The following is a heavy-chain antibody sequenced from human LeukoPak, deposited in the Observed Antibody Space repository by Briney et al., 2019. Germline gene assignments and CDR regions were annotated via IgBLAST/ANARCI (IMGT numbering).Heavy chain of an antibody. J-gene: IGHJ4*02. CDR3: ARARDYYDSSGQERGYYFDY. CDR2: IYVSGST. D-gene: IGHD3-22*01. CDR1: GGSIGSYY. Sequence: SGTLSLTCTVSGGSIGSYYWSWIRQPPGKGLEWIGFIYVSGSTYYNPSLKSRVTISVDTSKNQFSLKLSSVTAADTAVYYCARARDYYDSSGQERGYYFDYWGQGTLVTVSS. V-gene: IGHV4-59*12.